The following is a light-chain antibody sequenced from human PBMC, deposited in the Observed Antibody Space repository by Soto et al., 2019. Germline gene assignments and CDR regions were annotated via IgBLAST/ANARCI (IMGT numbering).Light chain of an antibody. V-gene: IGKV3-20*01. J-gene: IGKJ1*01. Sequence: EIVLTQSPGTLSLSPGERATLSCRASQSVSSSYLAWYQQKPGQAPRLLIYGASSMATGIPDRFSGSGSETDFTLTISSLEPEDFAMYYCQQHGSSSWTFGQGTKVEIK. CDR1: QSVSSSY. CDR3: QQHGSSSWT. CDR2: GAS.